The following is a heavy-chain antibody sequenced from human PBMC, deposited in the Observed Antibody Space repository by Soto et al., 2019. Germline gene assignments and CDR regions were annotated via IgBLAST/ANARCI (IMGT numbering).Heavy chain of an antibody. CDR2: IVVGSGNT. CDR3: AADYYDSSGQVYYYYGMDV. J-gene: IGHJ6*02. V-gene: IGHV1-58*01. CDR1: GFTFTSSA. D-gene: IGHD3-22*01. Sequence: QMQLVQSGPEVKKPGTSVKVSCKASGFTFTSSAVQWVRQARGQRLEWIGWIVVGSGNTNYAQKFQERVTITRDMSTSTAYMELSSLRSEDTAVYYCAADYYDSSGQVYYYYGMDVWGQGTTVTVSS.